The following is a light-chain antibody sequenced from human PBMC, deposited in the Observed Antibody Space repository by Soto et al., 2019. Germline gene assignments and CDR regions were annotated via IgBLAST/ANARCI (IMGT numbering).Light chain of an antibody. CDR1: QSVSSIH. CDR3: QQFGSSPPIT. Sequence: EIVLTQSPGTLCLSPGERATLSCRASQSVSSIHLAWYQQKPGQAPRLLMYSASSRATGIPDRFSGSGSGTDFTLTISRLEPEDFAVYYCQQFGSSPPITFGQGTRLEIK. J-gene: IGKJ5*01. CDR2: SAS. V-gene: IGKV3-20*01.